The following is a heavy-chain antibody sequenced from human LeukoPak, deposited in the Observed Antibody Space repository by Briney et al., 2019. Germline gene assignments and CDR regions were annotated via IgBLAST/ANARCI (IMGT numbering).Heavy chain of an antibody. CDR1: GGSISSGGYS. D-gene: IGHD2-21*01. V-gene: IGHV4-30-2*01. J-gene: IGHJ4*02. Sequence: SQTLSLTCAVSGGSISSGGYSWSWIRQPPGKGLEWIGYIYHSGSTYYNPSLKSRVTISVDRSKNQFSLKLSSVTAADTAVYYCARDRGDSNEFGYWGQGTLVTVSS. CDR3: ARDRGDSNEFGY. CDR2: IYHSGST.